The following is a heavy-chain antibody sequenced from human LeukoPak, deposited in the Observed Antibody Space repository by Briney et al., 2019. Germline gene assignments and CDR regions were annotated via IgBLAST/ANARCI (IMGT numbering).Heavy chain of an antibody. Sequence: PGGSLRLSRAASGFTFSDYYMSWIRQAPGKGLEWISYISSSGTSANYADSVKGRFTISRDNAKNSLYLQMNSLRVEDTAVYYCARDRGAVTGQYFDYWGQGNLVTVSS. J-gene: IGHJ4*02. D-gene: IGHD6-19*01. CDR2: ISSSGTSA. CDR1: GFTFSDYY. CDR3: ARDRGAVTGQYFDY. V-gene: IGHV3-11*01.